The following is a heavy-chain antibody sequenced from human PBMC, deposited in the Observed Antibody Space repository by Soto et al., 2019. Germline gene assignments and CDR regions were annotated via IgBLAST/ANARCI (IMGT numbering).Heavy chain of an antibody. D-gene: IGHD4-17*01. V-gene: IGHV4-39*01. CDR2: LYYSGST. CDR1: GGSISRNSYY. J-gene: IGHJ4*02. CDR3: ARHRADYGGIQGRFDY. Sequence: QLQLQESGPGLVKPSETLSLTCTVSGGSISRNSYYWGWIRQPPGKGLEWIGSLYYSGSTYYNPSLKSRVTISVDTSKNQFSLRLSSVTAADTAVYYCARHRADYGGIQGRFDYWGQGALVTVSS.